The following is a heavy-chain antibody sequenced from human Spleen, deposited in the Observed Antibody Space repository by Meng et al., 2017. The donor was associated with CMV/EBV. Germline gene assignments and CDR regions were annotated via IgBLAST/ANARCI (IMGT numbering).Heavy chain of an antibody. CDR2: ISGSGGTI. Sequence: GESLKISCAASGFTFSSYAMSWVRQAPGKGLEWVSAISGSGGTIYYADSVKGRFTISRDNSRNTLYLQMNSLRAEDTAVYNCARDLQWLVDYWGQGTLVTVSS. J-gene: IGHJ4*02. CDR1: GFTFSSYA. D-gene: IGHD6-19*01. V-gene: IGHV3-23*01. CDR3: ARDLQWLVDY.